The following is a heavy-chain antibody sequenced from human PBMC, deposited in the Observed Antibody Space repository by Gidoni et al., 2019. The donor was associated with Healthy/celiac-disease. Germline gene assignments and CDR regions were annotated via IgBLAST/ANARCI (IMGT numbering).Heavy chain of an antibody. CDR3: AKLLVGDYGDLIGRYYYYYYGMDV. Sequence: EVQLLESGGGLVQPGGALRISCAASGVTFSSYAMSWVRQAPGKGLEGVSAISGSGGSTYYADSVKGRFTISRDNSKNTLYLQMNSLRAEDTAVYYCAKLLVGDYGDLIGRYYYYYYGMDVWGQGTTVTVSS. V-gene: IGHV3-23*01. CDR2: ISGSGGST. J-gene: IGHJ6*02. CDR1: GVTFSSYA. D-gene: IGHD4-17*01.